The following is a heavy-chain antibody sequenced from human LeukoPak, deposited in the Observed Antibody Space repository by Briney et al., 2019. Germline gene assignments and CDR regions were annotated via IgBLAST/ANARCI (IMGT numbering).Heavy chain of an antibody. D-gene: IGHD3-22*01. Sequence: GESLKISCKGSGYSFTSYWIAWVRQMPGKGLEWMGIIYPGDSDTRYSPSFQGQVTISADKSISTAYLQWSSLKASDTAMYYCARPYSSGYYTQYDAFDIWGQGTMVTVSS. CDR2: IYPGDSDT. CDR3: ARPYSSGYYTQYDAFDI. J-gene: IGHJ3*02. V-gene: IGHV5-51*01. CDR1: GYSFTSYW.